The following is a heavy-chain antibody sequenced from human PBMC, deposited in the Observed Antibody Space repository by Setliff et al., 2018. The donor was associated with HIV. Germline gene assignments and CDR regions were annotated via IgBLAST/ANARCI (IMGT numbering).Heavy chain of an antibody. V-gene: IGHV1-3*01. CDR3: ARTPERSYGSGSIPNRFDY. Sequence: GASVKVSCKDSGYTFTNYAMHWVRQAPGQRLEWMGWINAGNGNTKYSQEFQGRVTSSRDTSARTAYMELRSLTSDDTAVYYCARTPERSYGSGSIPNRFDYWGQGTLVTVSS. D-gene: IGHD3-10*01. CDR2: INAGNGNT. CDR1: GYTFTNYA. J-gene: IGHJ4*02.